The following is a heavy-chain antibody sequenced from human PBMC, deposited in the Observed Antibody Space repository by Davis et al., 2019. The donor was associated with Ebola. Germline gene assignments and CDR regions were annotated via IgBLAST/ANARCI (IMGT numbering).Heavy chain of an antibody. J-gene: IGHJ4*02. V-gene: IGHV3-53*01. CDR2: IDGDFTT. CDR1: DYTFDSSY. Sequence: GESLKISCVAASDYTFDSSYMTWVRPAPGKGPEWVSTIDGDFTTYYTNSAKGRFTISRDNVKKTLYLQMNSLRAEDTAVYYCARAQFPTTSDHWGQGTLVTVSS. D-gene: IGHD1-1*01. CDR3: ARAQFPTTSDH.